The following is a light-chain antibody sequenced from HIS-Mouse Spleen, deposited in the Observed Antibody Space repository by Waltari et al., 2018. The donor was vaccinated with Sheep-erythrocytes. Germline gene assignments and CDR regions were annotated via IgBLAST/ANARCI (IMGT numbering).Light chain of an antibody. V-gene: IGLV3-1*01. CDR2: QDS. J-gene: IGLJ2*01. Sequence: SYELTQPPSVSVSPGQTASITCSGDKLGDKYACWYQQKPGQSPVLVIYQDSKRPSGIPERFSGSHSGNTATLTISGTQAMDEADYYCQAWDSSTAEVVFGGGTKLTVL. CDR3: QAWDSSTAEVV. CDR1: KLGDKY.